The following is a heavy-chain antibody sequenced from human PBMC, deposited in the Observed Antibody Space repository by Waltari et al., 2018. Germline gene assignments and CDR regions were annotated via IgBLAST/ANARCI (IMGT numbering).Heavy chain of an antibody. D-gene: IGHD2-8*01. J-gene: IGHJ4*02. Sequence: EVQLLESGGGLVQPGESLRLPCVASGFHFGSYSMSWVRQAPGKGLEWVSTIDGPTTNTHYADSVEGRFTISRDNSKNTLYLHMNSLRADDTAIYYCATWMVSHFDYWGQGTLVTASP. V-gene: IGHV3-23*01. CDR2: IDGPTTNT. CDR1: GFHFGSYS. CDR3: ATWMVSHFDY.